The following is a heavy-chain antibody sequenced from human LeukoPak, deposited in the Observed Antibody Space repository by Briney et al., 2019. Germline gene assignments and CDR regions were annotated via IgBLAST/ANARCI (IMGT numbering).Heavy chain of an antibody. CDR3: ARGKPRDWDFDY. CDR1: GYTFTSYD. V-gene: IGHV1-8*01. J-gene: IGHJ4*02. D-gene: IGHD3/OR15-3a*01. Sequence: VASVKVSCKASGYTFTSYDINWVRQATGQGLEWMGWMNPNSGNTGYAQKFQGRVTMTRNTSISTAYMELSSLRSEDTAVYYCARGKPRDWDFDYWGQGTLVTVSS. CDR2: MNPNSGNT.